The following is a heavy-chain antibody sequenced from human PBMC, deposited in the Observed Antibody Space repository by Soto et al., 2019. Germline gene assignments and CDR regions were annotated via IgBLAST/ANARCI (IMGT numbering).Heavy chain of an antibody. J-gene: IGHJ5*02. V-gene: IGHV3-53*01. CDR3: ARALYDFWSGYPNWFDP. CDR2: IYSGGST. Sequence: GGSLRLSCAASGFTVSSNYMSWVRQAPGKGLEWVSVIYSGGSTYYADSVKGRFTISRDNSKNTLYLQMNSLRAEDTAAYYCARALYDFWSGYPNWFDPWGQGTLVTVSS. D-gene: IGHD3-3*01. CDR1: GFTVSSNY.